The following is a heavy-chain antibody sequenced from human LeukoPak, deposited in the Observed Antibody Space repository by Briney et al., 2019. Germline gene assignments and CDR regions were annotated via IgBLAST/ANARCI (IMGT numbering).Heavy chain of an antibody. CDR1: GGSISSSSYY. V-gene: IGHV4-39*07. D-gene: IGHD2-2*01. CDR3: ARVGSQLGIYYFDY. Sequence: PSETLSLTCTVSGGSISSSSYYWGWLRQPPGKGLEWIGSIYYSGSTYYNPSLKSRVTISVDTSKNQFSLKLSSVTAADTAVYYCARVGSQLGIYYFDYWGQGTLVTVSS. J-gene: IGHJ4*02. CDR2: IYYSGST.